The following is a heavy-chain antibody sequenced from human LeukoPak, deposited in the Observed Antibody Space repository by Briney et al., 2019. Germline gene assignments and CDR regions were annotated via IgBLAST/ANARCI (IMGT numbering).Heavy chain of an antibody. D-gene: IGHD5-18*01. CDR1: GGTFSSYA. CDR2: IIPIFGTA. Sequence: SSVKVSCKASGGTFSSYAISWVRQAPGQGLEWMGGIIPIFGTANYAQKFQGRVTITADESTSTAYMELSSLRSEDTAVYYCAREGGGYSYGLHYFDYWGQGTLVTVS. J-gene: IGHJ4*02. CDR3: AREGGGYSYGLHYFDY. V-gene: IGHV1-69*13.